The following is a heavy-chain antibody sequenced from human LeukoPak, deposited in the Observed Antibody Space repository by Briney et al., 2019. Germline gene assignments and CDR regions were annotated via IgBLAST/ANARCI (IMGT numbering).Heavy chain of an antibody. CDR3: ARGSITMVRGVINHLYYHYHYLDV. Sequence: SETLSLTCAVYGGSFSGYYWSWIRQPPGKGLEWIGEINHSGSTNYNPSLKSRVTISVDTSKNQFSLKLSSVTAADTAVYYCARGSITMVRGVINHLYYHYHYLDVWGKGTTVTVSS. CDR1: GGSFSGYY. J-gene: IGHJ6*03. V-gene: IGHV4-34*01. CDR2: INHSGST. D-gene: IGHD3-10*01.